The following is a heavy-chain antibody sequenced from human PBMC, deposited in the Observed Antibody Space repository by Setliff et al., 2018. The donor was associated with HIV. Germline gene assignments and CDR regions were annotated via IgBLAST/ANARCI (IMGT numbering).Heavy chain of an antibody. CDR2: IYHSGST. Sequence: LSLTCAVSGYSLSSGYYWGWIRQPPGKGLEWIGSIYHSGSTYYNPSLKSRVTISVDTSKNQFSLKLSSVTAADTAVYYCARDTSLSYYDSSGDFDYWGQGTLVTVSS. J-gene: IGHJ4*02. CDR1: GYSLSSGYY. V-gene: IGHV4-38-2*02. D-gene: IGHD3-22*01. CDR3: ARDTSLSYYDSSGDFDY.